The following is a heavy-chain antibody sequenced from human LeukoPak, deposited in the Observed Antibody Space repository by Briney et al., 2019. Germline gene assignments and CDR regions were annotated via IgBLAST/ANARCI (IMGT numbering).Heavy chain of an antibody. J-gene: IGHJ5*02. D-gene: IGHD5-12*01. CDR2: INPNSGGT. Sequence: ASVKVSCKASGYTFTGDYMHWVRQAPGQGLEWMGWINPNSGGTNYAQKFQGRVTMTRDTSISTAYMELSRLRSDDTAVYYCARGRGRIVATTKNWFDPWGQGTLVTVSS. CDR3: ARGRGRIVATTKNWFDP. V-gene: IGHV1-2*02. CDR1: GYTFTGDY.